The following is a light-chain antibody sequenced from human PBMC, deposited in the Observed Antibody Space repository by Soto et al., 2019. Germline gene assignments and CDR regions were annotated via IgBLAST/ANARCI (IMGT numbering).Light chain of an antibody. CDR1: SSDIGSYNY. Sequence: QSVLTQPASVSGSPGQSLTISCTGTSSDIGSYNYVSWYQQHPGKAPRLIIYEVSNRPSGISNRFSGSKSANTASLTISGVQPEDEAHYHCSSYTSSSSYVFGTGTKVTAL. CDR2: EVS. CDR3: SSYTSSSSYV. J-gene: IGLJ1*01. V-gene: IGLV2-14*01.